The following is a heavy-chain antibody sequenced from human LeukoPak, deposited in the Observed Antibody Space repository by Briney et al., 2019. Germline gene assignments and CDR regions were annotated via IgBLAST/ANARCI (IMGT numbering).Heavy chain of an antibody. D-gene: IGHD5-18*01. CDR3: ARGQLSFDY. CDR1: GGTLSIYA. CDR2: IIPIFGTA. Sequence: VASVTVSFKASGGTLSIYAISWVRQAPGQGLEWMGGIIPIFGTANYAQKFQGRVTITADKSTSTAYMELSSLRSEDTAVYYCARGQLSFDYWGQGTLVTVSS. V-gene: IGHV1-69*06. J-gene: IGHJ4*02.